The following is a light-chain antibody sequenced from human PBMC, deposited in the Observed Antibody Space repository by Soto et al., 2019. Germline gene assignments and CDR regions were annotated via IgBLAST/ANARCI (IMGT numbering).Light chain of an antibody. V-gene: IGKV1-5*01. CDR2: DAS. CDR3: QKYDNVPT. CDR1: QSISSW. J-gene: IGKJ1*01. Sequence: DIQMTQSPSTLSASVGDTVTITCRASQSISSWLAWYQQKPGKAPKLLIYDASSLESGVPSRFSGSGSGTEFTLTISSLQPEDVAVYYCQKYDNVPTFGQGTKVDIK.